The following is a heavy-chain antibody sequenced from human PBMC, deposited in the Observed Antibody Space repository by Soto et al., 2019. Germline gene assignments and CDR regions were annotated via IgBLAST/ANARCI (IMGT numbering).Heavy chain of an antibody. CDR1: GFTFSSYA. CDR2: ISGSGGST. D-gene: IGHD2-21*02. CDR3: AKSRDHIVVVTAIYFDY. V-gene: IGHV3-23*01. Sequence: GESLKISCAASGFTFSSYAMSWVRQAPGKGLEWVSAISGSGGSTYYADSVKGRFTISRDNSKNTLYLQMNSLRAEDTAVYYCAKSRDHIVVVTAIYFDYWGQGTLVTVSS. J-gene: IGHJ4*02.